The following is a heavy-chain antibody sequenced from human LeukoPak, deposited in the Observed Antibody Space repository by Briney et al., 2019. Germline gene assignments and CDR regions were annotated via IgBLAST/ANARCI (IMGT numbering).Heavy chain of an antibody. Sequence: GGSLRLSCEVFGFTFSTYAMTWVRQAPGRGLEWVSTISGGDGGTYYADSVKGRFTVSRDTSKNTLYPQMNSLRAEDTALYYCASGIIALPDYWGQGTLVTVSS. CDR2: ISGGDGGT. CDR1: GFTFSTYA. D-gene: IGHD3-10*01. CDR3: ASGIIALPDY. V-gene: IGHV3-23*01. J-gene: IGHJ4*02.